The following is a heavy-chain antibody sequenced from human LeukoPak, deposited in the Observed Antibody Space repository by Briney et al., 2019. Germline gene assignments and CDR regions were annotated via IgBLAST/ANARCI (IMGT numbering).Heavy chain of an antibody. CDR1: GGSISGYY. V-gene: IGHV4-4*07. CDR3: ARHQRGSSWGSIDY. D-gene: IGHD6-13*01. Sequence: PSETLSLTCTVSGGSISGYYWSWIRQPAGKGLEWIGRIYSSGSTDDNASLRGRVTISVDTSKNQFSLKLSSVTAADTAVYYCARHQRGSSWGSIDYWGQGTLVTVSS. J-gene: IGHJ4*02. CDR2: IYSSGST.